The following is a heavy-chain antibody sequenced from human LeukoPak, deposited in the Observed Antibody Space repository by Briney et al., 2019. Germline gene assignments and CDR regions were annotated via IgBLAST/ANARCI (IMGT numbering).Heavy chain of an antibody. CDR2: IRNEAFGGVT. V-gene: IGHV3-49*04. CDR3: TRGGIVATIGYGMDV. Sequence: PGRSLRLSCTASEFTFGDYALSWVRQAPGKGLEWVGLIRNEAFGGVTEYAASVEGRFSISRDNSKSIAYLQMNSLQTEDTAVYYCTRGGIVATIGYGMDVWGQGTTVTVFS. J-gene: IGHJ6*02. D-gene: IGHD5-12*01. CDR1: EFTFGDYA.